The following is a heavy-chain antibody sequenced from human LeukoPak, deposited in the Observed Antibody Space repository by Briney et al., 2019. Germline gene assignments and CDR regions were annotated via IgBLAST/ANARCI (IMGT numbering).Heavy chain of an antibody. CDR3: AREGLEMATINRRRERRLPDY. V-gene: IGHV3-21*01. CDR2: ISSSSSYI. D-gene: IGHD5-24*01. CDR1: GGPISSSS. Sequence: ETLSLTCTVSGGPISSSSYYWGWIRQAPGKGLEWVSSISSSSSYIYYADSVKGRFTISRDNAKNSLYLQMNSLRAEDTAVYYCAREGLEMATINRRRERRLPDYWGQGTLVTVSS. J-gene: IGHJ4*02.